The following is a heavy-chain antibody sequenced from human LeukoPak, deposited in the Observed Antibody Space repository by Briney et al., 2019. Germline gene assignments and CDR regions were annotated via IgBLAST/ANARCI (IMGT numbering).Heavy chain of an antibody. Sequence: ASVKVSCKASGYTFTGYYMHWVRQAPGQGLEWMGWINPNSGGTNYAQKFQGRVTMARDTSISTAYMELSRLRSDDTAVYYCARDRRYCSGGSCYFHFDYWGQGTLVTVSS. V-gene: IGHV1-2*02. CDR3: ARDRRYCSGGSCYFHFDY. CDR2: INPNSGGT. J-gene: IGHJ4*02. D-gene: IGHD2-15*01. CDR1: GYTFTGYY.